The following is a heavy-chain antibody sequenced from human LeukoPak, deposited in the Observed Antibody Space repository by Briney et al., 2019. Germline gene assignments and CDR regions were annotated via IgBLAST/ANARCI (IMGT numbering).Heavy chain of an antibody. J-gene: IGHJ6*02. D-gene: IGHD6-13*01. CDR3: ARGDSSSWYSGDYYGMDV. CDR2: IIPILGIA. V-gene: IGHV1-69*04. CDR1: GGTFSSYA. Sequence: SVKVSCKGSGGTFSSYAISWVRQAPGQGLEWMGRIIPILGIANYAQKFQGRVTITADKSTSTAYMELSSLRSEDTAVYYCARGDSSSWYSGDYYGMDVWGQGTTVTVSS.